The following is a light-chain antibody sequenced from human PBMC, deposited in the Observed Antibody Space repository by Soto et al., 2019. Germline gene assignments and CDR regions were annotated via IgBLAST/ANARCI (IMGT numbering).Light chain of an antibody. V-gene: IGKV1-9*01. CDR2: AAS. CDR3: QQLNSYPPGLT. J-gene: IGKJ3*01. Sequence: DIQLTQSPSFLSASVGDRVTITCRASQGISSYLAWYQQKPGKAPKLLIYAASTLQSGVPSRFSGSGSGTEFTLTISSLQPEDFANYYCQQLNSYPPGLTFGPGTKVDIK. CDR1: QGISSY.